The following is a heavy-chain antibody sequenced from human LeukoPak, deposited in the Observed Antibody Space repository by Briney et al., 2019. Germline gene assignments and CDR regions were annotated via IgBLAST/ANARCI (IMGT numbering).Heavy chain of an antibody. V-gene: IGHV1-69*01. CDR2: IIPIFGTA. Sequence: SVKVSCKASGGTFSSYAISWVRQAPGQGLEWMGGIIPIFGTANYAQKFQGRVTIAADESTSTAYMELSSLRSEDTAVYYCAREQYCSGGSCYSWIYYFDYWGQGTLVTVSS. CDR3: AREQYCSGGSCYSWIYYFDY. J-gene: IGHJ4*02. CDR1: GGTFSSYA. D-gene: IGHD2-15*01.